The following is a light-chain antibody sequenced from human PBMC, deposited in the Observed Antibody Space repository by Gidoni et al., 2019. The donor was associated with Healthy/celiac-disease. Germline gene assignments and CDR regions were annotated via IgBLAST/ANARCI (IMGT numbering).Light chain of an antibody. V-gene: IGLV3-9*01. CDR1: NIGSKN. Sequence: SYELTQPLSVSVALGQTARITCGGKNIGSKNVHWYQQKPGQAPVLVIYRDSNRPSGSPERFSGSNSGNTATLTISRAQAGDEADYYCQVWDSSTVVFGGGTKLTV. J-gene: IGLJ2*01. CDR3: QVWDSSTVV. CDR2: RDS.